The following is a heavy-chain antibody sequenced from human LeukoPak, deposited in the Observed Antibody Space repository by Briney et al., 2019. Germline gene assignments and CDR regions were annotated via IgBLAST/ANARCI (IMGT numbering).Heavy chain of an antibody. V-gene: IGHV4-34*01. CDR2: INHRGST. CDR1: GGAFSGYY. D-gene: IGHD3-10*01. Sequence: SETLSLTCVVYGGAFSGYYWSWIRQPPGKGLEWIGEINHRGSTNYNPSLKSRVTISVDTSKNQFSLKLSSVTAADTAVYYCAGLGLTLLWFGELFTWFDPWGQGTLVTVSS. J-gene: IGHJ5*02. CDR3: AGLGLTLLWFGELFTWFDP.